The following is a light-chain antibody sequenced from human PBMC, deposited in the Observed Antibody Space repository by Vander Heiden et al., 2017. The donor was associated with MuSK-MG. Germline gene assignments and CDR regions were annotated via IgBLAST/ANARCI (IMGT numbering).Light chain of an antibody. V-gene: IGKV3-11*01. J-gene: IGKJ4*01. CDR1: QSVSRD. CDR2: DAS. Sequence: EIVLTQSPAALSLSPGESATLSCRASQSVSRDLGWYQQKPGQAPRLLIYDASERATGIPARFSGSGSGSDFTLTISSLEPEDFAVYYCQQRMSGPVLTFGGGTKVRIK. CDR3: QQRMSGPVLT.